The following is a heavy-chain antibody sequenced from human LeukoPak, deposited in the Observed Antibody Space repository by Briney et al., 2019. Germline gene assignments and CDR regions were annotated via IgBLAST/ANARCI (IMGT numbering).Heavy chain of an antibody. D-gene: IGHD6-19*01. CDR2: ISGSGGST. CDR3: AKVRWDNSGWYYLDY. V-gene: IGHV3-23*01. CDR1: GFTFSSYA. Sequence: PGGSLRLSCAASGFTFSSYAMSWVRQAPGKGLEWVSAISGSGGSTYYADSVKGRFTISGDNSKNTLYLQMNSLRAEDTAVYYCAKVRWDNSGWYYLDYWGQGTLVTVSS. J-gene: IGHJ4*02.